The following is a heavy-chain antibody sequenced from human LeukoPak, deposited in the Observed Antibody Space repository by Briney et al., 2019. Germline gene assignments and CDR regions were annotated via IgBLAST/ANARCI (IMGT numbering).Heavy chain of an antibody. CDR1: GGPFSRYS. D-gene: IGHD3-16*02. CDR3: TRELNPYDYIWGGYRYLGYY. CDR2: IIPIFATG. Sequence: GSSVKASCKASGGPFSRYSISWVRQAPGQGIEWMGGIIPIFATGNYSQKFQGRVTITADESTSTAYMELSSLRSADTAVYYCTRELNPYDYIWGGYRYLGYYWGQGTLVTVSS. V-gene: IGHV1-69*01. J-gene: IGHJ4*02.